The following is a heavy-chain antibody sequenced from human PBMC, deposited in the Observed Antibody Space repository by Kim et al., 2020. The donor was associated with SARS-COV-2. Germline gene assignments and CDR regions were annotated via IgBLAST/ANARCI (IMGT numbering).Heavy chain of an antibody. CDR3: ARGLGDL. CDR1: GGSISSYY. J-gene: IGHJ2*01. CDR2: IYYSGST. D-gene: IGHD6-19*01. Sequence: SETLSLTCTVSGGSISSYYWSWIRQPPGKGLEWIGYIYYSGSTNYNPSLKSRVTISVDTSKNQFSLKLRSVTAADTAVYYCARGLGDLWGRGTLVTVSS. V-gene: IGHV4-59*13.